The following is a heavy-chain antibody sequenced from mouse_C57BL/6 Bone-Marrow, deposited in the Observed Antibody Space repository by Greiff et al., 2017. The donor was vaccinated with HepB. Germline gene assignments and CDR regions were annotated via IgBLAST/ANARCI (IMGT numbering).Heavy chain of an antibody. CDR1: GYTFTNYW. Sequence: QVQLQQSGAELAKPGASVKLSCKASGYTFTNYWMNWVKQRPGQGLEWIGYINPSSGYTKYNQKFKDKATLTADKSSSTAYMQLSSMTSEDSAVYYCARGTVASGFDYWGQGTTLTVSS. V-gene: IGHV1-7*01. CDR3: ARGTVASGFDY. CDR2: INPSSGYT. J-gene: IGHJ2*01. D-gene: IGHD1-1*01.